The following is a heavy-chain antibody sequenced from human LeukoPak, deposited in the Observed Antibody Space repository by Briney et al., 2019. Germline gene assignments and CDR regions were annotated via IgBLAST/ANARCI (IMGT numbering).Heavy chain of an antibody. J-gene: IGHJ3*02. Sequence: PGGSLRLSCAASGFTFNSYSMNWVRQAPGKGLEWVSSISSSSSYIYYADSVKGRFTISRDNSKNTLYLQMNGLRAEDTAMYYCAKVSLNMVNDAFDIWGQGTMVSVSS. CDR2: ISSSSSYI. V-gene: IGHV3-21*01. D-gene: IGHD4/OR15-4a*01. CDR1: GFTFNSYS. CDR3: AKVSLNMVNDAFDI.